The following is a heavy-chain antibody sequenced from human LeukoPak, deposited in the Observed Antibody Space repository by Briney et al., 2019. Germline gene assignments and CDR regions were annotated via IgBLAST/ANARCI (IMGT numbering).Heavy chain of an antibody. J-gene: IGHJ4*02. CDR3: ARELYSSSWYPRHFDY. D-gene: IGHD6-13*01. Sequence: PSQTLSLTGTVSGGSISSGDYYWSWIRQPPGKGLEWIGYIYYSGSTYYNPSLKSRVTISVDTSKNQFSLKLSSVTAADTAVYYCARELYSSSWYPRHFDYWGQGTLVTVSS. CDR2: IYYSGST. CDR1: GGSISSGDYY. V-gene: IGHV4-30-4*01.